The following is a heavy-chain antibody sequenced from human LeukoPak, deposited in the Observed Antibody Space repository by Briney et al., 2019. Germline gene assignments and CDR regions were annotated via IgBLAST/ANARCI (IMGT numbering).Heavy chain of an antibody. V-gene: IGHV4-59*06. J-gene: IGHJ4*02. D-gene: IGHD3-22*01. Sequence: SETLSLTCTVSGGPISSYYWSWIRQPPGKGLEWIGYIYYSGSTYYNPSLKSRVTISVDTSKNQFSLKLSSVTAADTAVYYCASRHLFYDSSGYYTLPDYWGQGTLVTVSS. CDR1: GGPISSYY. CDR3: ASRHLFYDSSGYYTLPDY. CDR2: IYYSGST.